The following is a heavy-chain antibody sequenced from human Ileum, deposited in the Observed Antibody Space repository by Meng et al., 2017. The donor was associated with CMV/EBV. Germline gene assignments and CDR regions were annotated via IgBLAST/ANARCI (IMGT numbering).Heavy chain of an antibody. D-gene: IGHD3-10*01. J-gene: IGHJ4*02. CDR3: ARQIRPIDY. Sequence: HSCAASGFIFSDYYMNWIRQDPGKGLGWVSYISSSGSTIYYAESVKGRFTTSRDNAKNSLYLQMNSLRADDTAVYYCARQIRPIDYWGQGTLVTVSS. CDR2: ISSSGSTI. V-gene: IGHV3-11*01. CDR1: GFIFSDYY.